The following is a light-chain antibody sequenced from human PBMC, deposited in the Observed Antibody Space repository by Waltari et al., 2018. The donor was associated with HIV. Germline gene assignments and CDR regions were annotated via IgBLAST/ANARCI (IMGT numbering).Light chain of an antibody. CDR3: HQYGSSPRT. CDR1: KSLNSTY. J-gene: IGKJ1*01. V-gene: IGKV3-20*01. Sequence: EIELTQSPGTLSLSPGERATLHCRASKSLNSTYLAWYQQQPGQTPRLLIYGASSRAIGIPDRFSGSGSGTDFTLTISRLEPGDFAVYYCHQYGSSPRTFGQGTKVDIK. CDR2: GAS.